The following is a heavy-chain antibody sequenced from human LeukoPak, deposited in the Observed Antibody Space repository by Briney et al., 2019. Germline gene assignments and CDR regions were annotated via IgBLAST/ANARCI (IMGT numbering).Heavy chain of an antibody. V-gene: IGHV3-23*01. Sequence: GGSLRLSCAASGFTFSSYAMSWVRQAPGKGLEWVSAISGSGGSTYYADSVKGRFTISRDNSKNTLYLQMNSLRAEDTAVYYCAKDPRSFYDSSGYSLLYWGQGTQVTASS. CDR1: GFTFSSYA. CDR2: ISGSGGST. D-gene: IGHD3-22*01. CDR3: AKDPRSFYDSSGYSLLY. J-gene: IGHJ4*01.